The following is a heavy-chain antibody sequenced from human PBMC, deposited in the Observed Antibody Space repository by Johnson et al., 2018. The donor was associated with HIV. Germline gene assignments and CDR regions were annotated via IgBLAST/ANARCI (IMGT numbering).Heavy chain of an antibody. CDR1: GFTFSSYD. D-gene: IGHD4-17*01. J-gene: IGHJ3*02. V-gene: IGHV3-30*18. CDR2: ISYDGSNK. Sequence: QVLLVESGGGVVQPGRSLRLSCAASGFTFSSYDMHWVRQAPGKGLEWVAVISYDGSNKYYADSVKGRFTISRDNSKNTLYLQMNSLRAEDTAVYYCAKDLRTVKAFDIWGQGTMVTVSS. CDR3: AKDLRTVKAFDI.